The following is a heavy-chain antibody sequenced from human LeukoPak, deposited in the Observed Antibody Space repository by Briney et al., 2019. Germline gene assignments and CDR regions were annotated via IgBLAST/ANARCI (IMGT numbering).Heavy chain of an antibody. J-gene: IGHJ4*02. Sequence: ASVKVSCKASGYTFTSYDINWVRQATGQGLEWMGWMNPNSGNTGYAQKVQGRVTMTRNTSISTAYMELSSLISEDTAVYYCARAGSSWLTGEMIDYWGQGTLVTVSS. CDR2: MNPNSGNT. V-gene: IGHV1-8*01. CDR3: ARAGSSWLTGEMIDY. CDR1: GYTFTSYD. D-gene: IGHD6-13*01.